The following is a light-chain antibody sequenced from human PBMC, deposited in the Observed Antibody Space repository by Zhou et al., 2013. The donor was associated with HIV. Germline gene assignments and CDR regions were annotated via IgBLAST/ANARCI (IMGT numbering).Light chain of an antibody. CDR1: QSVSSY. J-gene: IGKJ4*01. CDR3: QQRSSLVT. Sequence: EIVLTQSPATLSLPPGERATLSCRASQSVSSYLAWYQQKPGQTPRLLIYDASNRATGIPARFSGSGSGTDFTLTISSLEPEDFAVYYCQQRSSLVTFGGGTKGGDQT. V-gene: IGKV3-11*01. CDR2: DAS.